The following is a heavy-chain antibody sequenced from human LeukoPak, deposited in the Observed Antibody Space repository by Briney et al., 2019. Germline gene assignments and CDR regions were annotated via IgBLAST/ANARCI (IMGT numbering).Heavy chain of an antibody. CDR3: ARDQCGGARCYWPGGPMNV. CDR2: INRDGSDM. V-gene: IGHV3-7*01. CDR1: GFTFSSYW. D-gene: IGHD2-21*01. J-gene: IGHJ6*01. Sequence: GGSLRLSCAASGFTFSSYWMNWVRQAPGKGLEWVANINRDGSDMYYVDSVRGRFTVSRDNAENSLYLQLDTLRAEDTAVYFCARDQCGGARCYWPGGPMNVWGQGTTVTVSS.